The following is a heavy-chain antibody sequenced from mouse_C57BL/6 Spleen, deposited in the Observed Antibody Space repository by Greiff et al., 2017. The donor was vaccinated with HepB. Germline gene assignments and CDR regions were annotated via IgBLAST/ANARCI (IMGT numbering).Heavy chain of an antibody. CDR3: AREANWEGNWYFDV. CDR1: GFTFSDYY. CDR2: INYDGSST. D-gene: IGHD4-1*01. V-gene: IGHV5-16*01. Sequence: EVQLVESEGGLVQPGSSMKLSCTASGFTFSDYYMAWVRQVPEKGLEWVANINYDGSSTYYLDSLKSRFIISRDNAKNILYLQMSSLKSKDTAKYYCAREANWEGNWYFDVWGTGTTVTVSS. J-gene: IGHJ1*03.